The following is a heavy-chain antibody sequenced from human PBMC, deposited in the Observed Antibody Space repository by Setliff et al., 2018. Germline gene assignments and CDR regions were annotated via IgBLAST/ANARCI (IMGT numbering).Heavy chain of an antibody. V-gene: IGHV1-69*10. CDR3: ASTIQVGDLRTQYFDY. CDR1: GGTFNSYA. D-gene: IGHD3-10*01. CDR2: IIPILDTA. J-gene: IGHJ4*02. Sequence: SVKVSCKASGGTFNSYALSWVRQAPGQGLGWMGGIIPILDTANYAHNFQGRVTISFDRSTGTAYMDLSSLRPDDTAVYYCASTIQVGDLRTQYFDYWGQGTPGTVSS.